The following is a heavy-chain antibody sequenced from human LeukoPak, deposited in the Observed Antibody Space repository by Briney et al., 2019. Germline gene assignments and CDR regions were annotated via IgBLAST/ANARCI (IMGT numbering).Heavy chain of an antibody. Sequence: SVKVSCKASGGTFSSYAISWVRQAPGQGLEWMGGIIPIFGAANYAQKFQGRVTIATDESTSTAYMELSSLRSEDTAVYYCARLYSSSWYVGDYWGQGTLVTVSS. CDR1: GGTFSSYA. J-gene: IGHJ4*02. CDR3: ARLYSSSWYVGDY. CDR2: IIPIFGAA. V-gene: IGHV1-69*05. D-gene: IGHD6-13*01.